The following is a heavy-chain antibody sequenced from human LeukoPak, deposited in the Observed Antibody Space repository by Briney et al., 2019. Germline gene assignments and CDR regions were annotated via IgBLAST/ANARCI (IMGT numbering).Heavy chain of an antibody. V-gene: IGHV4-34*01. CDR3: AREWAGTDY. CDR2: INHSGST. J-gene: IGHJ4*02. D-gene: IGHD1-1*01. Sequence: SETLSLTCAVYGGSFSGYYWSWIRQPPGKGLEWIGEINHSGSTNYNPPLKSRVTISVDKSKNQFSLKLSSVTAADTAVYYCAREWAGTDYWGQGTLVTVSS. CDR1: GGSFSGYY.